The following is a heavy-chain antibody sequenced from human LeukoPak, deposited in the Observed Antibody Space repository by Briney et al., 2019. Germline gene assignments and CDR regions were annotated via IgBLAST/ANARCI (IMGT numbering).Heavy chain of an antibody. Sequence: ASVKVSCKASGYTFTGYYMHWVRQAPGQGLEWMGWINPNSGGTNYAQKFQGRVTMTRDTSISTAYMELSRLRSDDTAVYYCARDKVGKGNTAMVHFDYWGQGTLVTVSS. CDR1: GYTFTGYY. V-gene: IGHV1-2*02. CDR2: INPNSGGT. D-gene: IGHD5-18*01. J-gene: IGHJ4*02. CDR3: ARDKVGKGNTAMVHFDY.